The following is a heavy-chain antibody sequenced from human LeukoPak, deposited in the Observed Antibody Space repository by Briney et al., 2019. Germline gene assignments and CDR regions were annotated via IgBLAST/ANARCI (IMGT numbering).Heavy chain of an antibody. CDR1: GYSISSGYY. CDR3: AREVGYCTSINCLDWFDP. V-gene: IGHV4-38-2*01. J-gene: IGHJ5*02. Sequence: SETLSLTCAVSGYSISSGYYWGWIRQPPGKGLEWIGNIYQSGSTYHNPSLKSRVTVSIDTSKNQFSLKLSSVTAADTAVYYCAREVGYCTSINCLDWFDPWGQGTLVTVSS. CDR2: IYQSGST. D-gene: IGHD2-2*01.